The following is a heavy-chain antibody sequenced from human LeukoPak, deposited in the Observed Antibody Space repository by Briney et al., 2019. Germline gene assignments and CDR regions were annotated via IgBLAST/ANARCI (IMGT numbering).Heavy chain of an antibody. CDR2: VYISEST. D-gene: IGHD3/OR15-3a*01. J-gene: IGHJ4*02. Sequence: PSETLSLTCTVSGGSISNYYWNWIRQPARKGLEWIGRVYISESTNYSPSLTSRVTISLDKSKNQFSLNLSSVTAADTAVYYCARQHFLTSLLDSWGQGTLVTVSS. CDR1: GGSISNYY. V-gene: IGHV4-4*07. CDR3: ARQHFLTSLLDS.